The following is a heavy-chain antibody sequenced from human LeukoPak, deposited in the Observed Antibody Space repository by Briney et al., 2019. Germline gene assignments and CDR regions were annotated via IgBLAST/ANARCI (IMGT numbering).Heavy chain of an antibody. Sequence: GASVKVSCKASGYTFNAYFMHWVRQAPGQGLEWMGWINPNTGATNYAQKFQGRVTMTRDTSISTAYMELNRLRSDDTAVYYCARKSLGYCSSTTCYGSMDVWGKGTTVTVSS. CDR1: GYTFNAYF. CDR2: INPNTGAT. CDR3: ARKSLGYCSSTTCYGSMDV. D-gene: IGHD2-2*01. V-gene: IGHV1-2*02. J-gene: IGHJ6*03.